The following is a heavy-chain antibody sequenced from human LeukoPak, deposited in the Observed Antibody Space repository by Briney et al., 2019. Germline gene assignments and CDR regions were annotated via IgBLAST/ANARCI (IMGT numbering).Heavy chain of an antibody. D-gene: IGHD3-10*01. CDR2: IYYSGST. CDR3: ASRENTMVRGIKGTFDI. CDR1: GGSISSGDYY. J-gene: IGHJ3*02. V-gene: IGHV4-31*03. Sequence: PSETLSLTCTVSGGSISSGDYYWSWIRQHPGKGLEWIGYIYYSGSTYYNPSLKSRITISIDTSKNQVSLKLTSVTAADTAIYYCASRENTMVRGIKGTFDIWGHGTMVTVSS.